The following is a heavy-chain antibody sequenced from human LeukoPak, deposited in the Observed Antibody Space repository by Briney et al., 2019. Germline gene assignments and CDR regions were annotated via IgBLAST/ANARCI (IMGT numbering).Heavy chain of an antibody. D-gene: IGHD6-6*01. V-gene: IGHV3-30*02. Sequence: GGSLRLSCAASGFTFSSYGMHWVRHGPGKGLEWVAFIRYDGTEKYYTDSVKGRFTISRDNSKNTLHLQMSGLRPDDTAVYYCARVVIAARPHWFDPWGQGTLVTVSS. CDR3: ARVVIAARPHWFDP. CDR2: IRYDGTEK. CDR1: GFTFSSYG. J-gene: IGHJ5*02.